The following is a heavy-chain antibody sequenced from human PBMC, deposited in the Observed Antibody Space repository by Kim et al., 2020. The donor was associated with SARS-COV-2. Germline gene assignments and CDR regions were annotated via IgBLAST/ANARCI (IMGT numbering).Heavy chain of an antibody. J-gene: IGHJ2*01. Sequence: GSLRLSCAASGFTFSNYWMHWVRQAPGKGLVWVSRIKSDGSSATYADSVKGRFTISRDNAKSTLFLQMNSLRAEDTAVYYCARGYYDSRGYYLYWYFDLWGRGTLVTVSS. CDR2: IKSDGSSA. V-gene: IGHV3-74*01. D-gene: IGHD3-22*01. CDR3: ARGYYDSRGYYLYWYFDL. CDR1: GFTFSNYW.